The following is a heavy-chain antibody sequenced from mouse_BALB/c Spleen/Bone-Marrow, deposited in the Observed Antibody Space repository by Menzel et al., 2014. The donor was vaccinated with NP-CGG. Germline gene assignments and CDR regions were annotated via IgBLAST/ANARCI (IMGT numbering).Heavy chain of an antibody. V-gene: IGHV2-2*02. D-gene: IGHD4-1*01. Sequence: QVQLQQPGPGLVQPSQSLSITCTVSGFSLTSYGVHWVRQSPGKGLEWLGVIWSGGSTDYNAAFISRLSISKDNSKSQVFFKMNSLRANDTAIYYCARNFGLAWFAYWGQGTLVTVSA. CDR3: ARNFGLAWFAY. CDR1: GFSLTSYG. J-gene: IGHJ3*01. CDR2: IWSGGST.